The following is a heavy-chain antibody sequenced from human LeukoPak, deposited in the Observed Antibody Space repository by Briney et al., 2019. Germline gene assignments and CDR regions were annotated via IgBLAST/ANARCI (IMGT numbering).Heavy chain of an antibody. V-gene: IGHV1-18*04. Sequence: GASVTVSCKASGYTFTGYYMHWVRQAPGQGLEWMGWISAYNGNTNYAQKLQGRVTMTTDTSTSTAYMELRSLRSDDTAVYYCARGRNTYSSGWYLDAFDIWGQGTMVTVSS. D-gene: IGHD6-19*01. CDR2: ISAYNGNT. CDR3: ARGRNTYSSGWYLDAFDI. J-gene: IGHJ3*02. CDR1: GYTFTGYY.